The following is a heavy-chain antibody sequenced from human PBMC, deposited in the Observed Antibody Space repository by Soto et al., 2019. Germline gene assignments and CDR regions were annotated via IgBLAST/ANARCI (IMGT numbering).Heavy chain of an antibody. CDR1: GGSFSGYY. Sequence: QVQLQQWGAGLLKPSETLSLTCAVYGGSFSGYYWSWIRQPPGKGLEWIGEINHSGSTNYNPSLKSRVTISVDTSKNQFSLKLSSVTAADTAVYYCARGGITIFRSKPFDPWGQGTLVTVSS. J-gene: IGHJ5*02. CDR3: ARGGITIFRSKPFDP. V-gene: IGHV4-34*01. CDR2: INHSGST. D-gene: IGHD3-9*01.